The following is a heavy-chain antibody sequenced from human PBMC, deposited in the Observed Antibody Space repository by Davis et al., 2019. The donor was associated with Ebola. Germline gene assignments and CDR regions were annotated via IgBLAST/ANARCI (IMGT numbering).Heavy chain of an antibody. CDR2: IYPCDSYT. Sequence: PGGSLRLSCKGSGYSFTSYWISWVRQLPGHLLPSISSIYPCDSYTNYSPSFQGHVTISADKSISTAYLQWGSLKASDTAMYYCARHEILADDAFDIWGQGTMVTVSS. D-gene: IGHD6-13*01. CDR3: ARHEILADDAFDI. V-gene: IGHV5-10-1*01. CDR1: GYSFTSYW. J-gene: IGHJ3*02.